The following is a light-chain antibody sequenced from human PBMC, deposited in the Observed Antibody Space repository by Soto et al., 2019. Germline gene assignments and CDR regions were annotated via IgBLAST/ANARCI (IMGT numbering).Light chain of an antibody. V-gene: IGKV1-12*01. CDR3: QQTSAFPRT. CDR2: GAS. J-gene: IGKJ1*01. Sequence: DIQMTQSPSSVSSSVGYRVTITCLASRDISNSLAWYQQTPGKAPKLLLRGASSLHRGVPSRFSGGGAGTEFTLTISSLQPEDFATYYCQQTSAFPRTFGQGTKVDI. CDR1: RDISNS.